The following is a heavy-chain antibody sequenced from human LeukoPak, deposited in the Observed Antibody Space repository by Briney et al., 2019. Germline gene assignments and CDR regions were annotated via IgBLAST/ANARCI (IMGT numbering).Heavy chain of an antibody. CDR1: GFTFSSYA. Sequence: GRSLRLSCAASGFTFSSYATHWVRQAPGKGLEWVAVISYDGSNKYYADSVKGRFTISRDNSKNTLYLQMNSLRAEDTAVYYCARGFPYCSSTSCYPPDYWGQGTLVTVSS. J-gene: IGHJ4*02. CDR2: ISYDGSNK. CDR3: ARGFPYCSSTSCYPPDY. V-gene: IGHV3-30-3*01. D-gene: IGHD2-2*01.